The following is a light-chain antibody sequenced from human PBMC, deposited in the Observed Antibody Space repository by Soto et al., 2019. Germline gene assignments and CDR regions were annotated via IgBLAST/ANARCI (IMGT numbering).Light chain of an antibody. CDR2: DAS. Sequence: EIVLTQSPATLSLSPGERATLSCRASQSVSSYVAWYRQKPGQAPRFLIFDASNRATGTPARFSGSGSGTDFTLTISSLEPEDFAVYYCQQRSNWPRTFGQGTKVDIK. CDR3: QQRSNWPRT. J-gene: IGKJ1*01. V-gene: IGKV3-11*01. CDR1: QSVSSY.